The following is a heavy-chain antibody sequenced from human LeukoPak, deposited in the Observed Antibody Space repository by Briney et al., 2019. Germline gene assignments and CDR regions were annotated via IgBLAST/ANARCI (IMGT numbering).Heavy chain of an antibody. Sequence: GGSLRLSCAASGFTFSDYYMSWVRQAPGKGLEWVSYISSSSSYTNYADSVKGRFTISRDNAKNSLYLQMNSLRAEDTAVYYCASANPDYYGSGSYSGWGQGTLVTVSS. V-gene: IGHV3-11*06. J-gene: IGHJ4*02. CDR1: GFTFSDYY. CDR2: ISSSSSYT. D-gene: IGHD3-10*01. CDR3: ASANPDYYGSGSYSG.